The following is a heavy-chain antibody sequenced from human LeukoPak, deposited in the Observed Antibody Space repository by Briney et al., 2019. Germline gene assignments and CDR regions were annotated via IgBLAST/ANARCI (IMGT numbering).Heavy chain of an antibody. D-gene: IGHD6-13*01. CDR1: GGSFSGYY. V-gene: IGHV4-34*01. CDR2: INHSGST. Sequence: SETLSLTCAVYGGSFSGYYWSWIRQPPGEGMEWIGEINHSGSTNYNPSLKSRVTISVDTSKNQFSLKLSSVTAADTAVYYCARGLASSSHSFDYWGQGTLVTVSS. J-gene: IGHJ4*02. CDR3: ARGLASSSHSFDY.